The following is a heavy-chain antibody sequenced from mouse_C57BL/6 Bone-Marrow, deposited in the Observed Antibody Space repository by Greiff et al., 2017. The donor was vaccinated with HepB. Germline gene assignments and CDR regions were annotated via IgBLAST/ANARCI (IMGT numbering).Heavy chain of an antibody. J-gene: IGHJ2*01. CDR1: GFTFSDYY. CDR3: AREGYDYDDGFDY. CDR2: INYDGSST. V-gene: IGHV5-16*01. D-gene: IGHD2-4*01. Sequence: VQLKESEGGLVQPGSSMKLSCTASGFTFSDYYMAWVRQVPEKGLEWVANINYDGSSTYYLDSLKSRFIISRDNAKNILYLQMSSLKSEDTATYYCAREGYDYDDGFDYWGQGTTLTVSS.